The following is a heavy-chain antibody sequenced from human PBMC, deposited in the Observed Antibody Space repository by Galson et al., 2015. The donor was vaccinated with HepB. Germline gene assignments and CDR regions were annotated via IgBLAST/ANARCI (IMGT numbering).Heavy chain of an antibody. V-gene: IGHV3-7*01. D-gene: IGHD3-22*01. CDR1: GFIFNNYG. J-gene: IGHJ4*02. CDR3: AAGLYYYDSSGYYYPGDPANY. CDR2: IKQDGSEK. Sequence: SLRLSCAASGFIFNNYGMHWVRQAPGKGLEWVANIKQDGSEKYYVDSVKGRFTISRDNAKNSLYLQMNSLRAEDTAVYYCAAGLYYYDSSGYYYPGDPANYWGQGTLVTVSS.